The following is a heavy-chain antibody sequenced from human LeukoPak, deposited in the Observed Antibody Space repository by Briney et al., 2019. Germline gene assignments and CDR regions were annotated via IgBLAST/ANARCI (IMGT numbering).Heavy chain of an antibody. V-gene: IGHV3-66*01. CDR1: GFTVSSNY. J-gene: IGHJ4*02. Sequence: WGSLTLSCAASGFTVSSNYVSWVRQAPGKGLEWVSVIYSSGSTNYADSLKGGFTISGDNSKSTLFLQMKSLSAEDTAVDYWVRELRPPPGEERDHWGQVTLFTVSS. CDR3: VRELRPPPGEERDH. D-gene: IGHD3-10*01. CDR2: IYSSGST.